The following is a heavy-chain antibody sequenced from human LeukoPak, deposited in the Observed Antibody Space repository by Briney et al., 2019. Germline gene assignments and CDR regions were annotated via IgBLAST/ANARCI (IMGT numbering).Heavy chain of an antibody. CDR2: IISSGAGT. CDR3: ASLAARHSDY. D-gene: IGHD6-6*01. CDR1: GFSFSSYA. J-gene: IGHJ4*02. V-gene: IGHV3-23*01. Sequence: PGGSLRLSCAASGFSFSSYAMSWVRQAPGKGLEWVSGIISSGAGTNYADSVRGRFTISRDNSKNTLYLQMNSLRAEDTAVYYCASLAARHSDYWGQGTLVTVSS.